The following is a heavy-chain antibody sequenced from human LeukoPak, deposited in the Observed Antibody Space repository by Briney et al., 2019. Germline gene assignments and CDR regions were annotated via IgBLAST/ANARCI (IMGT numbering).Heavy chain of an antibody. D-gene: IGHD3-16*01. Sequence: PGGSLRLSCAASGFTFSRYSMNWVRQAPGKGLEWVSYISSSSSTKYYADSVKGRFSISRDHAKNSLYLQMNSLRAEDTDVYYCAAETRVWNNFDNCGQGTLVTVSS. J-gene: IGHJ4*02. CDR3: AAETRVWNNFDN. V-gene: IGHV3-48*01. CDR2: ISSSSSTK. CDR1: GFTFSRYS.